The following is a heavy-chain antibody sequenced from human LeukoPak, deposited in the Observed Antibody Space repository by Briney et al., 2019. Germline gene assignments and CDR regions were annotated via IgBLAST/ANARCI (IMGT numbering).Heavy chain of an antibody. D-gene: IGHD3-3*01. CDR2: IRSKGSSYAT. V-gene: IGHV3-73*01. CDR3: VRWGDYYQSLFDS. J-gene: IGHJ4*02. CDR1: GFTFSGSA. Sequence: PGGSLRLSRAASGFTFSGSAMHWVRQASGKGPEWVGRIRSKGSSYATAYAASVKCRFSISRDNAKNTLSLQMNSLRAEDTAVYYCVRWGDYYQSLFDSWGQGTLVTVSS.